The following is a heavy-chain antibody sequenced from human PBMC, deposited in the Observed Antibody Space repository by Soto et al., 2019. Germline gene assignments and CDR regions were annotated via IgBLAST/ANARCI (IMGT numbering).Heavy chain of an antibody. CDR3: ARENRSRYSYGPASIIYYYYGMDV. CDR1: GYTFTSYY. D-gene: IGHD5-18*01. J-gene: IGHJ6*02. CDR2: INPSGGST. V-gene: IGHV1-46*01. Sequence: ASVKVSCKASGYTFTSYYMHWVRQAPGQGLEWMGIINPSGGSTSYAQKFQGRVTMTRDTSTSTVYMELSSLRSEDTAVYYCARENRSRYSYGPASIIYYYYGMDVWGQGTTVTVSS.